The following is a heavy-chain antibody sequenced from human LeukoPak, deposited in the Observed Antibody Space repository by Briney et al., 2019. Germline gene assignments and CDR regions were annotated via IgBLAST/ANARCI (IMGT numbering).Heavy chain of an antibody. V-gene: IGHV4-39*07. Sequence: SETLSLTCTVSGGSISSSSYYWGWIRQPPGKGLEWIGSIYYSGSTYYNPSLKSRVTISVDTSKNQFSLKLRSVTAADTAVYFCARLFCSSTTCSGPGLYYFDYWGQGALVTVSS. D-gene: IGHD2-2*01. CDR1: GGSISSSSYY. CDR2: IYYSGST. J-gene: IGHJ4*02. CDR3: ARLFCSSTTCSGPGLYYFDY.